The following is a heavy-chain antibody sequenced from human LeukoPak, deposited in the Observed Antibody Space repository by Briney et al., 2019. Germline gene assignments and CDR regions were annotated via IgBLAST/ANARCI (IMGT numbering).Heavy chain of an antibody. D-gene: IGHD5-12*01. Sequence: SETLSLACTLSGGSISTYYWSWIRQPPGKGLEWIGYIYHSGSTNYNPSLKSRVTISVDTSKSQFSLKLSSVTTADTAVYYCARGGGYASPIGYWGQGALVTVSS. J-gene: IGHJ4*02. CDR2: IYHSGST. CDR1: GGSISTYY. CDR3: ARGGGYASPIGY. V-gene: IGHV4-59*01.